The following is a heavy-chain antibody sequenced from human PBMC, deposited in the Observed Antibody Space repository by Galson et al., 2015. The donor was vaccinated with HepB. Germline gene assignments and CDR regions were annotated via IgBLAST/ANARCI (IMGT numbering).Heavy chain of an antibody. Sequence: SLRLSCAASGFRFSNFWIHWVRHVPGKGLVWVSRIDSYGTDAIYADSVKGRFTVSRDNTNNMLYLRMDSLRAEDTALYYCARGGYDHGFDIWGQGTMVTVSS. CDR1: GFRFSNFW. CDR3: ARGGYDHGFDI. D-gene: IGHD2-15*01. CDR2: IDSYGTDA. J-gene: IGHJ3*02. V-gene: IGHV3-74*01.